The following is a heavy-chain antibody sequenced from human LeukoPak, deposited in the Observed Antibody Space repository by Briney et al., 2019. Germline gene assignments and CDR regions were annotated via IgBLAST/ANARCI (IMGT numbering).Heavy chain of an antibody. CDR3: ASGHNKNVVVIVY. CDR1: GGSIDNSAYY. Sequence: SETLSLNCTASGGSIDNSAYYWGWIRQPPGKGLEWIGSIYYSGSTYYNPSLKSRVTISVDTSKNQFSLKLSSVTAADTAVYYCASGHNKNVVVIVYWGQGTLVTVSS. V-gene: IGHV4-39*01. D-gene: IGHD2-21*01. CDR2: IYYSGST. J-gene: IGHJ4*02.